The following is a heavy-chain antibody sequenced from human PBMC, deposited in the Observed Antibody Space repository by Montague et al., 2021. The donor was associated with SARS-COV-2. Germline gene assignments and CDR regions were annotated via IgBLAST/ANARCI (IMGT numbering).Heavy chain of an antibody. V-gene: IGHV4-39*01. J-gene: IGHJ6*02. CDR2: ISYTGST. Sequence: SETPSLTCTVSGGSISRSTSSWAWIRQPPGKGLEWIGSISYTGSTYYNPSLKSRVTISVDTSRNQFSLRLSSVTAADTSAYYCARLPLVSSWSRAAGYYYYGVDVWGQGTTVTVSS. CDR1: GGSISRSTSS. CDR3: ARLPLVSSWSRAAGYYYYGVDV. D-gene: IGHD6-13*01.